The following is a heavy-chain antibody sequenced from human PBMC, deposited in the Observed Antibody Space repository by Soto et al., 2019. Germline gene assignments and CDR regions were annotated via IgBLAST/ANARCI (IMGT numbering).Heavy chain of an antibody. D-gene: IGHD3-16*01. CDR3: ARETWGPALVFDY. V-gene: IGHV3-7*05. CDR1: GFTFSSYW. CDR2: IKQDGSEK. Sequence: EVQLVESGGGLVQPGGSLRLSCAASGFTFSSYWMSWVRQAPGKGLEWVANIKQDGSEKYYVDSVKGRFTISRDNAKNSLDLQMNSLRAEDTAVYYCARETWGPALVFDYWGQGTLVTVSS. J-gene: IGHJ4*02.